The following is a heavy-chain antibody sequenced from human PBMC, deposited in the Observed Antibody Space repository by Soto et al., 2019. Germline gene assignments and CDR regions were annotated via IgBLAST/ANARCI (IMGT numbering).Heavy chain of an antibody. CDR2: IHYSGST. CDR1: GGSVSSGGYY. Sequence: PSETLSLTCNVSGGSVSSGGYYWNWIRQPPGKGLEWIGHIHYSGSTNYNPSLKSRVTISVDTSKNQFSLKLSSVTAADTAVYYCARSSIAVAAIDYWGQGTLVTVS. D-gene: IGHD6-19*01. J-gene: IGHJ4*02. V-gene: IGHV4-61*08. CDR3: ARSSIAVAAIDY.